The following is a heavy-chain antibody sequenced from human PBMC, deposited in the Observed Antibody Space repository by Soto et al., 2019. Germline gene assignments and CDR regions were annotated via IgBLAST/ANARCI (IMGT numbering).Heavy chain of an antibody. Sequence: GPTLVNPTQTLTLTCSFSGFSLSTNGVGVGWIRQPPGKALEWLAIIYWDDDKRYSPSLKNRLTITKDTSKNQVVLTMTNMDPADRATYYCAHRGFLGNPAYYFDYWGQGTLVTVSS. V-gene: IGHV2-5*02. J-gene: IGHJ4*02. CDR2: IYWDDDK. CDR1: GFSLSTNGVG. CDR3: AHRGFLGNPAYYFDY. D-gene: IGHD3-3*01.